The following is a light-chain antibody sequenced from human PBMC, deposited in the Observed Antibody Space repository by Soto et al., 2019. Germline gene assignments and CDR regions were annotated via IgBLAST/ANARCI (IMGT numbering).Light chain of an antibody. CDR2: DVS. V-gene: IGLV2-14*01. CDR3: SSYTSSSTFYV. J-gene: IGLJ1*01. Sequence: QSVLTQPASVSGSPGQSIPLSFTGTSREVGGYNYVSWFQQHPGKAPKLMIYDVSNRPSGVSNRFSGSKSGNTAPLTISGLQAEDEADYYCSSYTSSSTFYVFGTGTKVTVL. CDR1: SREVGGYNY.